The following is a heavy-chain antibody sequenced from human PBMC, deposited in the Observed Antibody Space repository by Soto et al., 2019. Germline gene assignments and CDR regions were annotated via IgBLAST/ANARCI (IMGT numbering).Heavy chain of an antibody. J-gene: IGHJ5*02. CDR2: VHHSGST. Sequence: XTLSLPCAVSGXSVSSGYHGGWIRQPPGKWLEWLWSVHHSGSTYYNPSIKSRLTISVDKSKKQLSLNLTSVTAADTAVYYCAWQDRVVVEGRWLDPGGQGTLVTVSS. CDR3: AWQDRVVVEGRWLDP. D-gene: IGHD2-15*01. CDR1: GXSVSSGYH. V-gene: IGHV4-38-2*01.